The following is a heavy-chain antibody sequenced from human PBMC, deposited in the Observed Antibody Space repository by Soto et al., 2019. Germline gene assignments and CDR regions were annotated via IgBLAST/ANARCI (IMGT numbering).Heavy chain of an antibody. CDR3: AREGGYCTNGVCSIQGNSYYYYMDV. J-gene: IGHJ6*03. CDR2: IYYSGST. CDR1: GGSISSYY. V-gene: IGHV4-59*12. Sequence: QVQLQESGPGLVKPSETLSLTCTVSGGSISSYYWSWIRQPPGKGLEWIGYIYYSGSTNYNPSLKSRVTISVDTSKNQFSLKLSSVTAADTAVYYCAREGGYCTNGVCSIQGNSYYYYMDVWGKGTTVTVSS. D-gene: IGHD2-8*01.